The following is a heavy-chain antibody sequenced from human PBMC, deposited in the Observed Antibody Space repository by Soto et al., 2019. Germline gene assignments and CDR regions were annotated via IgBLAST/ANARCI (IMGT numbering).Heavy chain of an antibody. CDR3: AKDLIPYLSYAFDAFDI. Sequence: PGGSLRLSCAASGFTFSSYAMSWVRQAPGKGLEWVSAISSSGGSTYYADSVKGRFTISRDNSKNTLYLQMNSLRAEDTAVYYCAKDLIPYLSYAFDAFDIWGQGTMVTVSS. J-gene: IGHJ3*02. CDR1: GFTFSSYA. D-gene: IGHD3-3*01. CDR2: ISSSGGST. V-gene: IGHV3-23*01.